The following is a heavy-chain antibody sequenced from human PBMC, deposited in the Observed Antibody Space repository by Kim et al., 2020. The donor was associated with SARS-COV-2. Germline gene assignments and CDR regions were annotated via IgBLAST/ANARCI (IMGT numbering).Heavy chain of an antibody. J-gene: IGHJ3*02. V-gene: IGHV3-48*03. D-gene: IGHD3-16*01. CDR2: ISSSGSTI. CDR3: ARDGGEGDAFDI. Sequence: GGSLRLSCAASGFTFSSYEMNWVRQAPGKGLEWVSYISSSGSTIYYADSVKGRFTISRDNAKNSLYLQMNSLRAEDTAVYYCARDGGEGDAFDIWGQGTMVTVSS. CDR1: GFTFSSYE.